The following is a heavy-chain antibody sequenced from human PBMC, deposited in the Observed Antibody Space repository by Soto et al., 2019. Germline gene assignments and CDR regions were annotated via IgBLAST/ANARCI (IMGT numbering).Heavy chain of an antibody. D-gene: IGHD2-15*01. V-gene: IGHV3-23*01. CDR3: AKKGGRVCSGGTCYFQAPDY. Sequence: GGSLRLSCAASGFTFSSYAMSWVRQAPGKGLEWVSGIDGSGRNTYYADSVKGRFTISRDNSKNTLSVQMDSLRVEDTALYDCAKKGGRVCSGGTCYFQAPDYWGQGT. CDR2: IDGSGRNT. CDR1: GFTFSSYA. J-gene: IGHJ4*02.